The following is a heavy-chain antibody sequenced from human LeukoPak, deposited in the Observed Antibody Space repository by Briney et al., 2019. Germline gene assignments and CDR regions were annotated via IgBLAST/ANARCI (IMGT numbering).Heavy chain of an antibody. J-gene: IGHJ3*02. CDR2: ISASSNFI. CDR3: AREVGATNAFDI. CDR1: GFTFSSYS. Sequence: GGSLRLSCVVSGFTFSSYSMSWVRQAPGKGLEWVSSISASSNFISYADSVKGRFTISRDNAKNSLYLQMNSLRAEDTAVYYCAREVGATNAFDIWGQGTMVTVSS. V-gene: IGHV3-21*01. D-gene: IGHD1-26*01.